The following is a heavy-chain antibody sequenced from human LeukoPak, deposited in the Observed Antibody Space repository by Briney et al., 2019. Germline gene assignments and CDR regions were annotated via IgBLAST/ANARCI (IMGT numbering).Heavy chain of an antibody. Sequence: TSETLSLTCTVSGGSISSYYWSWIRQPPGKGLEWIGYIYYSGSTNYNPSLKSRVTISVDTSKNQFSLKLSSVTAADTAVYYCARDPIGPYCSSTSCSHYFDYWGQGTLVTVSS. CDR3: ARDPIGPYCSSTSCSHYFDY. J-gene: IGHJ4*02. V-gene: IGHV4-59*01. D-gene: IGHD2-2*01. CDR1: GGSISSYY. CDR2: IYYSGST.